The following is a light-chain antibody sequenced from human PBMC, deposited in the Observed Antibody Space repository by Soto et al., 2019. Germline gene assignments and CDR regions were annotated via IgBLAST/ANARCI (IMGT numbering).Light chain of an antibody. V-gene: IGKV3-15*01. CDR3: QQYTNWRT. CDR2: DAS. J-gene: IGKJ1*01. CDR1: QSLSSN. Sequence: EMVLTQSPGTLSLSPGERPSLSCRASQSLSSNLAWYQQKPGQAPRLLIFDASTRATGIPARFSGSGSGTEFTLTITSLQSEDFAVYYCQQYTNWRTFGQGTKVDIK.